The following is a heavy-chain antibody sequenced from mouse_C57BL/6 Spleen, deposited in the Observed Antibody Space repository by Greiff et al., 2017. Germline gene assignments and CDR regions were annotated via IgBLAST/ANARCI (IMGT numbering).Heavy chain of an antibody. V-gene: IGHV5-16*01. J-gene: IGHJ2*01. Sequence: EVQVVESEGGLVQPGRSMKLSCTASGFTFSDYSIAWVRQVSEKGLEWVANINYGGSSIYYLDSLKDRFIISRDNAKIILYLQMSSLKSEDTATYYGAREVTGRYYFAYWGQGTTLTVS. CDR1: GFTFSDYS. CDR2: INYGGSSI. D-gene: IGHD4-1*01. CDR3: AREVTGRYYFAY.